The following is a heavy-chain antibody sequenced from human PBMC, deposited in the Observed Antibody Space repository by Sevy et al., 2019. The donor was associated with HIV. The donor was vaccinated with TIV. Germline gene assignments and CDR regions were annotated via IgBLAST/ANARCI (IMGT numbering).Heavy chain of an antibody. CDR2: INPNSGGT. Sequence: ASVKVSCKASGYTFTGYYMHWVRQAPGQGLEWMGWINPNSGGTNYALKFQGRVTMTRDTSISTAYMELSRLRSDDTAVYYCARGGSSRTLVATTYYDYWGHGTLVTVSS. D-gene: IGHD5-12*01. CDR3: ARGGSSRTLVATTYYDY. J-gene: IGHJ4*01. V-gene: IGHV1-2*02. CDR1: GYTFTGYY.